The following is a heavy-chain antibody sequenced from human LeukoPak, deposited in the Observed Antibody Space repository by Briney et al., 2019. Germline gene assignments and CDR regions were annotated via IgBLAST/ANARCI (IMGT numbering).Heavy chain of an antibody. V-gene: IGHV5-51*01. CDR3: ASYAYSSSWPHDAFDI. Sequence: GESLKISCKGSGYSYTSFRIGWVRQMPGKGLEWMGIIYPGDSDTRYSPSFQGQVTISADKSISTAYLQWSNLKASDTAMYYCASYAYSSSWPHDAFDIWGQGTMVTVSS. D-gene: IGHD6-13*01. CDR2: IYPGDSDT. J-gene: IGHJ3*02. CDR1: GYSYTSFR.